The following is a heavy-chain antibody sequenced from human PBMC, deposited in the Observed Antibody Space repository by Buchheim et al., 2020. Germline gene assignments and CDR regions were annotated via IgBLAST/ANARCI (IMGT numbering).Heavy chain of an antibody. Sequence: QVQLVESGGGVVQPGKSLRLSCAASGFTFSGFGMHWVRPAPGKGLEWVAAISYDGSNKYFADSVKGRFTISRDNSKNTLYLQMNSLRAEDTAVYYCAKRSGDRTTSWGMDIWGQGTT. D-gene: IGHD1-14*01. J-gene: IGHJ6*02. CDR2: ISYDGSNK. V-gene: IGHV3-30*18. CDR3: AKRSGDRTTSWGMDI. CDR1: GFTFSGFG.